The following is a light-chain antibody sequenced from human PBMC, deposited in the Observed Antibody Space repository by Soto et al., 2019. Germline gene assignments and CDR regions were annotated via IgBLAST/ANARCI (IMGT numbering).Light chain of an antibody. J-gene: IGKJ4*01. Sequence: DIQMTQSPSSLSASVGDRVTITCRASQSISTFLNWYQQKPGKAPKLLSYGASNLESGVPSTSSGSGSGTDFTLTISRLQPEDFATYYWQQCFSTPLLTVGGGTKVEIK. CDR3: QQCFSTPLLT. V-gene: IGKV1-39*01. CDR1: QSISTF. CDR2: GAS.